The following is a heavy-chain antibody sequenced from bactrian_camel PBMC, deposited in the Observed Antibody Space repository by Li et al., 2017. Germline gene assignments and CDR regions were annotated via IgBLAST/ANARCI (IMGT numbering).Heavy chain of an antibody. CDR1: GLTFTTNY. D-gene: IGHD5*01. V-gene: IGHV3-2*01. CDR3: ATTGFDF. J-gene: IGHJ4*01. CDR2: INGDGTNT. Sequence: VQLVESGGGLVQPGGSLRLSCVASGLTFTTNYMNWVRQAPGKGLEWVSSINGDGTNTVYLDSVKGRFTISRDNAKNTVYLQIDSLKFEDTALYYCATTGFDFWGQGTQVTVS.